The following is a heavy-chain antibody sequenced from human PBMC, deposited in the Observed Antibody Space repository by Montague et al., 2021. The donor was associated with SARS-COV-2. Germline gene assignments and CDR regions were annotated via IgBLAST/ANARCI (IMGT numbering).Heavy chain of an antibody. V-gene: IGHV4-4*02. Sequence: SETLSLTCAVSGASISSSNWWSWVRQPPGKGLDWIGEIYHSGSTNYNPSLKSRVTISVDKSKNQFSLKLSSVTAADTAVYYCARQPTRGITIFGVVTDYGMDVWGQGTTVTVSS. CDR3: ARQPTRGITIFGVVTDYGMDV. CDR1: GASISSSNW. J-gene: IGHJ6*02. D-gene: IGHD3-3*01. CDR2: IYHSGST.